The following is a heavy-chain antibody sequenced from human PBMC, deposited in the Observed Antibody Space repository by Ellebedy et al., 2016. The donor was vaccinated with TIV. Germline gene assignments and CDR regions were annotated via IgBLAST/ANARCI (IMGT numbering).Heavy chain of an antibody. D-gene: IGHD3-9*01. V-gene: IGHV1-24*01. CDR2: FDPEDGQT. CDR1: GYTLTALS. J-gene: IGHJ3*01. Sequence: AASVKVSCKVSGYTLTALSMHWVRQAPGKGLEWMGAFDPEDGQTIYAQKFQGRVTMSEDTSTDTAYMEVRSLRSEDTAVYYCATLVLTDYDAFDVWGQGTMVTVSS. CDR3: ATLVLTDYDAFDV.